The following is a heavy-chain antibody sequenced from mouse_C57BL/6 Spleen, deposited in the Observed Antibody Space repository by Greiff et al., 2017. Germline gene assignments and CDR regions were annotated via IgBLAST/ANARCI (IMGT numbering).Heavy chain of an antibody. CDR3: ARDYYGSSPYFDY. D-gene: IGHD1-1*01. CDR2: IYPGDGDT. CDR1: GYAFSSSW. V-gene: IGHV1-82*01. J-gene: IGHJ2*01. Sequence: QVQLQQSGPELVKPGASVKISCKASGYAFSSSWMTWVKQRPGKGLEWIGRIYPGDGDTNYNGKFKGKATLTADKSSSTAYMQLCSLTSEDSAVFFGARDYYGSSPYFDYWGQGTTLTVSS.